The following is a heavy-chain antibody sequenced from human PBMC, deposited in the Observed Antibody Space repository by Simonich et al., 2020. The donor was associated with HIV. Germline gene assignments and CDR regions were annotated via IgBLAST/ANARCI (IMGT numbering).Heavy chain of an antibody. CDR1: GYTFTDNP. Sequence: QVQLVQSGAEVKNPGASVKVSCKASGYTFTDNPMHWVRQAPGQGLEWMGWINPKGGGADYAQNCKGGGTMTRDTSMSTAYMELSSLTSDDTAVYFCAREGAMLDDAFDVWGQGTMLTVSS. V-gene: IGHV1-2*02. CDR2: INPKGGGA. D-gene: IGHD3-10*02. CDR3: AREGAMLDDAFDV. J-gene: IGHJ3*01.